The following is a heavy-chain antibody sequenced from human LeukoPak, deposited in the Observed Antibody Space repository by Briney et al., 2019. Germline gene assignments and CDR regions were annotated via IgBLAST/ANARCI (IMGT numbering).Heavy chain of an antibody. CDR2: IFYSGST. V-gene: IGHV4-39*07. D-gene: IGHD3-22*01. CDR3: ARDLDYYDSTWFDP. Sequence: SETLSLTCTVSGGSISTSNYYWGWIRQPPGKGLEWIGNIFYSGSTYYSPSVKSRVTISLDTSKDQFSLKLISVTAADTAVYYCARDLDYYDSTWFDPWGQGTLVTVSS. CDR1: GGSISTSNYY. J-gene: IGHJ5*02.